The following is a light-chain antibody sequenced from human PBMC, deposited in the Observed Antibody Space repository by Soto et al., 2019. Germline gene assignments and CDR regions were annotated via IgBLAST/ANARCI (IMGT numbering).Light chain of an antibody. Sequence: QSVLTQPASVSGSPGQSITISCTGTSSDVGSYNLVSWYQQHPGKAPKLMIYEGSKRPSGVSNRFSGSKSGNTASLTISGLQAEDEADYYCCAYAGSSTYVVFGGGTTLPVL. CDR2: EGS. CDR1: SSDVGSYNL. J-gene: IGLJ2*01. V-gene: IGLV2-23*01. CDR3: CAYAGSSTYVV.